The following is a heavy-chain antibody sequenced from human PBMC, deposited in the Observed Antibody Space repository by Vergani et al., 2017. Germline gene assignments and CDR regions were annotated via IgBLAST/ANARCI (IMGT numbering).Heavy chain of an antibody. J-gene: IGHJ6*03. CDR1: GGSFTSYH. D-gene: IGHD4-11*01. V-gene: IGHV4-34*01. CDR3: ARVNTETNGHLYYYYYMDV. Sequence: QVQLQQWGGGLLKPSETLSLTCVVNGGSFTSYHWTWIRQSPGEGLEWVGDIDHTGRPDYNPSLKSRLTMSVYKSRNQFYLTLNSVTATDTAIYFCARVNTETNGHLYYYYYMDVWGQGTAVTVS. CDR2: IDHTGRP.